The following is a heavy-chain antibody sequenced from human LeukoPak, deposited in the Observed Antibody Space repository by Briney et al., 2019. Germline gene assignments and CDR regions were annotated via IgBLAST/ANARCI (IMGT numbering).Heavy chain of an antibody. D-gene: IGHD3-22*01. CDR1: GYTFTSYD. J-gene: IGHJ6*03. Sequence: ASVKVSCKASGYTFTSYDISWVRQATGQGLEWMGWMNPSSGNTVYAQKFQGRVTITRNTSISTAYMELSSLRSEDTAVYYCARGLDYDSSGYYHYYYYYMDVWGKGTTVTVSS. CDR2: MNPSSGNT. CDR3: ARGLDYDSSGYYHYYYYYMDV. V-gene: IGHV1-8*03.